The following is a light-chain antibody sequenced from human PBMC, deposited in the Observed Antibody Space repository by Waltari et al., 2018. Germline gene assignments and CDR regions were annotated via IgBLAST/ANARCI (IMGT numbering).Light chain of an antibody. CDR3: SSYTSSNTLV. V-gene: IGLV2-14*01. Sequence: QSALTQPASVSGSPGRSITISCTGTSSDVGGYNHVSWYQQHPGTAPKLMIFDVSYRPSGVSNRFSGTKSGNTASLTISGLQAEDEADYYCSSYTSSNTLVFGGGTKLTVL. CDR2: DVS. CDR1: SSDVGGYNH. J-gene: IGLJ3*02.